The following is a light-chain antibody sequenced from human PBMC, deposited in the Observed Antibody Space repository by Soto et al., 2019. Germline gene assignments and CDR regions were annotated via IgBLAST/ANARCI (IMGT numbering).Light chain of an antibody. CDR2: EVT. Sequence: QSALTPPASVSGSRGQSITISCTGTSSDIGGYDFVSWYQQLPGKAPKLMIYEVTNRPSGVSNRFSGSRSGNTASLTISGLQAEDEANYHCSSYTSTNTYVLFXGGTQLTV. CDR3: SSYTSTNTYVL. CDR1: SSDIGGYDF. V-gene: IGLV2-14*03. J-gene: IGLJ2*01.